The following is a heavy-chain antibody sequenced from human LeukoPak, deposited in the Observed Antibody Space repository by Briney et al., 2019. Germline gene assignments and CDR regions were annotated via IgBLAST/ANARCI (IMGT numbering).Heavy chain of an antibody. J-gene: IGHJ4*02. CDR1: IGSFSGYH. V-gene: IGHV4-34*01. CDR3: ARQGSISAFDF. CDR2: IDHSGNT. Sequence: SETLSLTCAVYIGSFSGYHWSWVRQPPGRGLEWIGEIDHSGNTKYNPSLKSRLTISADTSKNQFSLELRSLSAADTAVYFCARQGSISAFDFWGRGTLVTVSS. D-gene: IGHD3-3*02.